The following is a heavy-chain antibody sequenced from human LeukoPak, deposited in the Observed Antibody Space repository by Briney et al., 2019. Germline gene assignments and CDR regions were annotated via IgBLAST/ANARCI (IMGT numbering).Heavy chain of an antibody. J-gene: IGHJ3*02. CDR3: ARGKDTAMGTAFDI. Sequence: NPSETLSLTCAVYGGSFSGYYWSWIRQPPGKGLEWIGEINHSGSTNYNPSLKSRVTISVDMSKNQFSLKLSSVTAADTAVYYCARGKDTAMGTAFDIWGQGTMVTVSS. D-gene: IGHD5-18*01. V-gene: IGHV4-34*01. CDR1: GGSFSGYY. CDR2: INHSGST.